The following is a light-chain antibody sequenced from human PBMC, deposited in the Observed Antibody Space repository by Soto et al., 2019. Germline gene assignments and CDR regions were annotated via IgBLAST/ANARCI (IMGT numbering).Light chain of an antibody. Sequence: QSVLTQPASVSGSPGQSITISCTGTSSDVGGYNYVSWYQHYPGKAPKLIIYEVSYRPSGVSNRFSGSKSGNTASLSISGLQSEDEADYYCSSYTGSSTLVVFGGGTKLTVL. CDR3: SSYTGSSTLVV. J-gene: IGLJ2*01. V-gene: IGLV2-14*01. CDR2: EVS. CDR1: SSDVGGYNY.